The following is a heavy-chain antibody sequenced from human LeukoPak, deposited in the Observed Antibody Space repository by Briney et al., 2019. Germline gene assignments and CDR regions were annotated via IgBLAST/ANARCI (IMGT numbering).Heavy chain of an antibody. CDR2: ISSSSSYI. Sequence: ETLSLTCAVSGASISSSNYYWGWVRQSPGKGLEWVSSISSSSSYIYYADSVKGRFTISRDNAKNSLYLQMNSLRAEDTAVYYCARGSGSYDNWGQGTLVTVSS. V-gene: IGHV3-21*01. CDR1: GASISSSNYY. CDR3: ARGSGSYDN. J-gene: IGHJ4*02. D-gene: IGHD1-26*01.